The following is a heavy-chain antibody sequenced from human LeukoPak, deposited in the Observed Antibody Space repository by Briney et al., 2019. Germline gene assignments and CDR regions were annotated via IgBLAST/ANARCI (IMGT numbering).Heavy chain of an antibody. Sequence: PGGSLRLSCAASGFIFSDYYMDWVRQAPGKGLEWVGRIGNKVNAYTTEYAASVKGRFTISRDDSKNSLYLQMNSLKTEDTAVYYCTIRRFYFDYWGQGTLVTVSS. J-gene: IGHJ4*02. D-gene: IGHD3-16*01. V-gene: IGHV3-72*01. CDR1: GFIFSDYY. CDR2: IGNKVNAYTT. CDR3: TIRRFYFDY.